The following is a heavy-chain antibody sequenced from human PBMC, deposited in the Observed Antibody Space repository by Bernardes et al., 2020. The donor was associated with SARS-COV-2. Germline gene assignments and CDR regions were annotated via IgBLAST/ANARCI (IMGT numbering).Heavy chain of an antibody. J-gene: IGHJ6*03. CDR3: ARGLRGFHYMDV. V-gene: IGHV3-66*02. CDR2: VYVGGST. CDR1: GFTVSSND. Sequence: GGSLILSCAASGFTVSSNDMTWVRQAPGQGLEWVSVVYVGGSTYYADSVKGRFTISRDNSNSTVYLQMNSLRADDTAVYYCARGLRGFHYMDVWGKGTTVTVSS.